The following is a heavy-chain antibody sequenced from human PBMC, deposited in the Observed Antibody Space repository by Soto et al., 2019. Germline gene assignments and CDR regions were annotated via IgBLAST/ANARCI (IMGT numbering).Heavy chain of an antibody. D-gene: IGHD6-6*01. J-gene: IGHJ6*02. Sequence: QVQLVQSGAEVKKPGASVKVSCKASGYPFTAYYMHWVRQAPGQGLDWVGWINTKNGGTNSAQKFQGRVTMTRDPSINTAYMDLSRLGSDDTAVYYCASSVTVRPGRGDYYALDVWGQGTTVTVSS. CDR2: INTKNGGT. CDR3: ASSVTVRPGRGDYYALDV. V-gene: IGHV1-2*02. CDR1: GYPFTAYY.